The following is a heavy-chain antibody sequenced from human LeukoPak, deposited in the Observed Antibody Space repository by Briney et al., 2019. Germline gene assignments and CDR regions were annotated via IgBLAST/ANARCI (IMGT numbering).Heavy chain of an antibody. CDR3: ARLPDYYDSSGYFDY. CDR1: GYSFTTYW. CDR2: IYPGDSDT. J-gene: IGHJ4*02. Sequence: GESLKISCKGSGYSFTTYWIGWVRQMPGKGLEWMGIIYPGDSDTRYSPSFQGQVTISADKSINTAYLQWSSLKASDTAMYYCARLPDYYDSSGYFDYWGQGTLVTVSS. V-gene: IGHV5-51*01. D-gene: IGHD3-22*01.